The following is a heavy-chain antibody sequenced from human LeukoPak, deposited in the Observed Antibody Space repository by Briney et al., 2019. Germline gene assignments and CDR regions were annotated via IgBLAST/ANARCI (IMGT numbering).Heavy chain of an antibody. J-gene: IGHJ6*02. CDR2: IYYSGST. CDR3: ARVARIDYDFWSGTGKNYYGMDV. Sequence: SETLSLTCTVSGGSISIYYWSWIRQPPGKGLEWIGYIYYSGSTNYNPSLKSRVTISVDTSKNQFSLKLSSVTAADTAVYYCARVARIDYDFWSGTGKNYYGMDVWGQGTTVTVSS. D-gene: IGHD3-3*01. CDR1: GGSISIYY. V-gene: IGHV4-59*01.